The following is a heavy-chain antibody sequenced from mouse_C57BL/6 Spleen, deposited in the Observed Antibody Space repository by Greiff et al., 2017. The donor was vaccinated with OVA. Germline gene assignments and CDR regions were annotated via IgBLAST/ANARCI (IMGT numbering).Heavy chain of an antibody. D-gene: IGHD2-4*01. J-gene: IGHJ4*01. Sequence: QVQLQQSGAELVRPGASVTLSCKASGYTFTDYEMHWVKQTPVHGLEWIGAIDPETGGTAYNQKFKGKAILTADKSSSTAYMELRSLTSEDSADYYCTRWRMITRGYYDMDYWGQGTSVTVAS. V-gene: IGHV1-15*01. CDR1: GYTFTDYE. CDR3: TRWRMITRGYYDMDY. CDR2: IDPETGGT.